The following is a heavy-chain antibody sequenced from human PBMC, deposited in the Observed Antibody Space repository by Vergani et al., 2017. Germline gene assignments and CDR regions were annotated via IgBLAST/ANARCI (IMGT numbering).Heavy chain of an antibody. CDR1: GFTFSSYE. Sequence: EVQLVESGGGLVQPGGSLRLSCAASGFTFSSYEMNWVRQAPGKGLEWVSSISSSSSYIYYADSVKGRFTISRDNAKNSLYLQMNSLRAEGTAVYYCARDAGSGGVAGYWGQGTLVTVSS. CDR3: ARDAGSGGVAGY. CDR2: ISSSSSYI. D-gene: IGHD3-10*01. V-gene: IGHV3-48*03. J-gene: IGHJ4*02.